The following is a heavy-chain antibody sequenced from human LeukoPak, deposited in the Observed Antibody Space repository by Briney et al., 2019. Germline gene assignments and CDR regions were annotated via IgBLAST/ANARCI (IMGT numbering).Heavy chain of an antibody. V-gene: IGHV4-61*02. CDR1: GGAISSDTYY. J-gene: IGHJ4*02. Sequence: SQTLSLTCTVSGGAISSDTYYWSWIRQPAGKGLEWIGRIYTSGSTNYNPSLKSRVTISLDTSKNQFSLKLSSVTAADTAVYYCARGPISSIAARPPAKKYYFDYWGQGTLVTVSS. D-gene: IGHD6-6*01. CDR3: ARGPISSIAARPPAKKYYFDY. CDR2: IYTSGST.